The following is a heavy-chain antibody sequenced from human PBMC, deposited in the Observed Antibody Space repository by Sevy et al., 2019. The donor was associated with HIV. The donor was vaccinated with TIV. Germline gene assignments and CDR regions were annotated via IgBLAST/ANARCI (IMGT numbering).Heavy chain of an antibody. V-gene: IGHV3-21*06. J-gene: IGHJ4*02. CDR3: AKWDADRRWFFDY. D-gene: IGHD1-26*01. CDR1: GXTFSSYN. CDR2: ISSSSSYV. Sequence: GGSLRLSCVASGXTFSSYNMNWVRQAPGKGLEWVSSISSSSSYVYHADSVKGRFTISRDNAKNSLYLQMNSLRAEDTAVYYCAKWDADRRWFFDYWGQGTLVTVSS.